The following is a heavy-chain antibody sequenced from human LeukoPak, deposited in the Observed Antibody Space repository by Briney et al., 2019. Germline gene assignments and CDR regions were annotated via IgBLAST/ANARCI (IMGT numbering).Heavy chain of an antibody. D-gene: IGHD3-22*01. CDR1: GLTFSSYS. Sequence: GGSRRLSCAASGLTFSSYSMNWVRQAPGKGLEWFSSISSSSSYIYYADSVKGRFTISRDNAKNSLYLQMNSLRAEDTAVYYCAKGDNYYDSSGYYHVKALFDYWGQGALVTVSS. CDR3: AKGDNYYDSSGYYHVKALFDY. J-gene: IGHJ4*02. V-gene: IGHV3-21*01. CDR2: ISSSSSYI.